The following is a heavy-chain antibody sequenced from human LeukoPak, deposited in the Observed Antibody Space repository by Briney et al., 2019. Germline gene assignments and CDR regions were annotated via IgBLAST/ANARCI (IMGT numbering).Heavy chain of an antibody. D-gene: IGHD3-10*01. V-gene: IGHV1-2*02. CDR3: ARVMGSGSYSFSAFDI. Sequence: ASVKVSCKASRYTFTGYYIHWVRQAPGQGLEWMGWINPNSGGTNYAQKFQGRVTMTRDTSISTAYMELSRLRSDDTAVYYCARVMGSGSYSFSAFDIWGQGTMVTVSS. J-gene: IGHJ3*02. CDR2: INPNSGGT. CDR1: RYTFTGYY.